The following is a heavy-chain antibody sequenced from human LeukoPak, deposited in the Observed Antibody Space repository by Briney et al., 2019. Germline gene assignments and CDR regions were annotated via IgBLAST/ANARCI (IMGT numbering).Heavy chain of an antibody. CDR1: GYTFTSYD. Sequence: GASVKVSCKASGYTFTSYDINWVRQATGQGLEWMGWMNPNSGNTGYAQKFQGRVTMTRNTSISTAYMELSSLRSEDTAVYYCARVIWGSYHYYYYSYMDVWGKGTTVTISS. V-gene: IGHV1-8*01. D-gene: IGHD3-16*02. CDR2: MNPNSGNT. CDR3: ARVIWGSYHYYYYSYMDV. J-gene: IGHJ6*03.